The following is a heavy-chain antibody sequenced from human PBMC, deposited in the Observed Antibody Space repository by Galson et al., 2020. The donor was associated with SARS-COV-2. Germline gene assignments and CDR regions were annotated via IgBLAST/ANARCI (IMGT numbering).Heavy chain of an antibody. CDR2: MFERGAT. CDR1: GGSISNYY. J-gene: IGHJ3*02. D-gene: IGHD1-26*01. V-gene: IGHV4-59*01. CDR3: ARGKSGSYYYHHAFDI. Sequence: SETLSLTCSVSGGSISNYYWSWIRQPPGRGPEWLGYMFERGATNYDPSLKNRVAISVDTSKRQVSLRVTSVTAADTAVYYCARGKSGSYYYHHAFDIWGQETMVTVSS.